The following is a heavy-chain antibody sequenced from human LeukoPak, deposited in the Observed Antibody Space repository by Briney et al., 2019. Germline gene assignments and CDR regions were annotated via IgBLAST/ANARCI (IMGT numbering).Heavy chain of an antibody. CDR1: GYRFSSYW. J-gene: IGHJ3*02. D-gene: IGHD1-14*01. V-gene: IGHV5-51*01. CDR3: ARQEDRDDAFDI. CDR2: IYPGDSET. Sequence: GESLKISCKGSGYRFSSYWIGWVRQMPGKGLEWMGIIYPGDSETRYSPSFQGQVTISADKSISTAYLQWSSLKASDTAMYYCARQEDRDDAFDIWGQGTMVTVSS.